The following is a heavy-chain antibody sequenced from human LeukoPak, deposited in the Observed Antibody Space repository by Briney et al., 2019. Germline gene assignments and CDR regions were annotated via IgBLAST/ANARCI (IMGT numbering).Heavy chain of an antibody. J-gene: IGHJ6*02. V-gene: IGHV4-4*02. CDR3: ARVIAAAYMDV. Sequence: PSGTLSLTCAVSGDSISSSNWWSWVRQPPGKGLEWIGEISHSGSTNYNPSLKSRVTISVDTSKNQFSLKLSSVTAADTAVYYCARVIAAAYMDVWGQGTTVTVSS. CDR2: ISHSGST. CDR1: GDSISSSNW. D-gene: IGHD6-13*01.